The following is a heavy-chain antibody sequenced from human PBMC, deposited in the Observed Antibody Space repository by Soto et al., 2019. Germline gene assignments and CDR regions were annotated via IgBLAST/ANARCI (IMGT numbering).Heavy chain of an antibody. D-gene: IGHD3-22*01. CDR1: GGSIISGGYS. V-gene: IGHV4-30-2*01. Sequence: PSETLSLTCAVSGGSIISGGYSWSWIRQPPGKGLEWIGYIYHSGSTYYNPSLKSRVTISVDRSKNQFSLKLSSVTAADTAVYYCARGGGGYRYYFDYWGQGTLVTVSS. CDR2: IYHSGST. CDR3: ARGGGGYRYYFDY. J-gene: IGHJ4*02.